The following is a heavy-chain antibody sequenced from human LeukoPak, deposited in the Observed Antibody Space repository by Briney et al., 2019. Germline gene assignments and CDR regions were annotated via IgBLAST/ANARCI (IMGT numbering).Heavy chain of an antibody. CDR1: GFTFSSYS. D-gene: IGHD3-10*01. J-gene: IGHJ6*03. CDR2: ISSSSSYI. CDR3: ARGGIYYGSGSYYTSTYYYYMDV. V-gene: IGHV3-21*01. Sequence: GGSLRLSCAASGFTFSSYSMNWVRQAPGKGLEWVSSISSSSSYIYYADSVKGRFTIPRDNAKNSLYLQMNSLRAEDTAVYYCARGGIYYGSGSYYTSTYYYYMDVWGKGTTVTISS.